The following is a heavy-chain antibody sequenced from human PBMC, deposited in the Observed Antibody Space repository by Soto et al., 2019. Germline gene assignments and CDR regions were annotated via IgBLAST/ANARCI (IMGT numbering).Heavy chain of an antibody. D-gene: IGHD2-8*01. CDR3: TREVDLGGEIANGL. J-gene: IGHJ4*02. V-gene: IGHV1-18*04. CDR1: GYTFTTYG. CDR2: MSAYYGTT. Sequence: QVSLVQSGGEMKKPGASVKVSCKAFGYTFTTYGIAWVLQAPGQGLEWMGWMSAYYGTTDYAPKFQGRVSMTRDTATSTAFMELRSLRYEDTAVYYCTREVDLGGEIANGLWGQGTQINVSS.